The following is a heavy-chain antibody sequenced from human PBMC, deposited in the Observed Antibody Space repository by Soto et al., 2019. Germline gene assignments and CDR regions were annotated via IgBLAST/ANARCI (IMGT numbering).Heavy chain of an antibody. D-gene: IGHD5-12*01. J-gene: IGHJ5*02. V-gene: IGHV1-69*06. CDR2: IIPIFGTA. CDR3: ARDLGEMATTWVFDP. CDR1: GGTFSSYA. Sequence: QVQLVQSGAEVKKPGSSVKVSCKASGGTFSSYAISWVRKAPGQGLEWMGGIIPIFGTANYAQKFQGRVTITADKSTSTAYMELSSLRSEDTAVYYCARDLGEMATTWVFDPWCQGTLVTVSS.